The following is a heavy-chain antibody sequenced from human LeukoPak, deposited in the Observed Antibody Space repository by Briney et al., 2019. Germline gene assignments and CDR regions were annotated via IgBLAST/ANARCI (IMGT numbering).Heavy chain of an antibody. D-gene: IGHD3-16*01. CDR3: SRDGSYGGAAAFDY. Sequence: GGSLRLSCAASGFTFSSYWINWVRQAPGKGLEWVANINQDGSEKYYVDSVKGRFTISRDNAKNSLYLQINSLRAEDTAVYYCSRDGSYGGAAAFDYWGQGTLVTVSS. CDR1: GFTFSSYW. CDR2: INQDGSEK. V-gene: IGHV3-7*04. J-gene: IGHJ4*02.